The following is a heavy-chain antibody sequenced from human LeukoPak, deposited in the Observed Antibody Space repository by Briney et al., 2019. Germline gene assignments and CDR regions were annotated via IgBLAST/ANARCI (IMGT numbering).Heavy chain of an antibody. D-gene: IGHD2-21*02. J-gene: IGHJ4*02. V-gene: IGHV1-2*02. CDR3: ARDGGAYCGGDCYFADDY. CDR1: GYTFTGYY. CDR2: VNPNSGGT. Sequence: ASVKVFCKASGYTFTGYYMHWVRQAPGQGLEWMGWVNPNSGGTDYAQKFQGRVTMTRDTSISTAYMELSRLRSDDTAVYYCARDGGAYCGGDCYFADDYWGQGTLVTVSS.